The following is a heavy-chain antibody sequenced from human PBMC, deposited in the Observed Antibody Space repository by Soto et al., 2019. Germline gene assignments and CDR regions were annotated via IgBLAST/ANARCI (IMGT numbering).Heavy chain of an antibody. V-gene: IGHV4-31*01. CDR2: IYDNGDT. D-gene: IGHD3-16*01. Sequence: QVQLQESGPGLVKPSQTLSLTCTVSGGSIGSGDYYWTWIRQHPGRGLEWIGYIYDNGDTYYNPSLKSLVTISAYTSKNQFSLRLSSVTAADSAVYYWARAYDYDATKNDGFDIWGQGTVVTVSS. CDR1: GGSIGSGDYY. J-gene: IGHJ3*02. CDR3: ARAYDYDATKNDGFDI.